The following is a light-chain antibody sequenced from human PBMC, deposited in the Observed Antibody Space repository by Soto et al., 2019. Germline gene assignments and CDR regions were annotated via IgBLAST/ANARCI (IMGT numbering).Light chain of an antibody. Sequence: QSVLTQPASVSGSPGQSITLSCTGTTSDIGDYNYVSWYQQYPGKAPQLMIYDVDNRPSGISNRFSGSKSGNTASLTISGLQAEDEADYYCSSYTSISTYVFGTGTKLTVL. CDR1: TSDIGDYNY. V-gene: IGLV2-14*03. J-gene: IGLJ1*01. CDR3: SSYTSISTYV. CDR2: DVD.